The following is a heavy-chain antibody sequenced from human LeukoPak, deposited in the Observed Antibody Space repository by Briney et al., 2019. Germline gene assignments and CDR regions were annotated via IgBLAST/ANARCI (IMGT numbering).Heavy chain of an antibody. D-gene: IGHD3-3*01. Sequence: GESLKISWNGSGYSFSSYWNGLGRQMPGKGLEGKGIIYPDDSATRYSPSFQGQVTISADKSISTAYLQWSSLKASDNAMYYCARQGIYDFWSGYYQTRWFDPWGQGTLVTVSS. CDR2: IYPDDSAT. V-gene: IGHV5-51*01. J-gene: IGHJ5*02. CDR1: GYSFSSYW. CDR3: ARQGIYDFWSGYYQTRWFDP.